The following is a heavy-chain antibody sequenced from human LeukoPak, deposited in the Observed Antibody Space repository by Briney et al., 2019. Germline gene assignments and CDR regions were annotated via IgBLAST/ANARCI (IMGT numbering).Heavy chain of an antibody. J-gene: IGHJ3*02. CDR1: GYTFNSYG. CDR2: ISVYSGIT. D-gene: IGHD5-18*01. V-gene: IGHV1-18*01. Sequence: ASVKVSCEAAGYTFNSYGISWVRQAPGQGLEWMGWISVYSGITKSAQKVQGRVTMTTDTSTSTAYMELRSLRSDDTAVYYCARTRGYSYGPLGEDAFDIWGQGTMVTVSS. CDR3: ARTRGYSYGPLGEDAFDI.